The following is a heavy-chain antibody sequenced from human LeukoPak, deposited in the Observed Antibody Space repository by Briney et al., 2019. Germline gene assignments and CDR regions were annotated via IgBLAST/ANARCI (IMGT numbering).Heavy chain of an antibody. CDR3: ARQYTMIVVVTNYYYMDV. CDR1: GDSISSSSYY. CDR2: LYYSGST. J-gene: IGHJ6*03. Sequence: SETLSLTCTVSGDSISSSSYYWGWIRQPPGKGLEWIGSLYYSGSTYYNPSLKSRVTISVDTSKNQFSLKLSSVTAADTAVYYCARQYTMIVVVTNYYYMDVWGKGTTVTVSS. V-gene: IGHV4-39*01. D-gene: IGHD3-22*01.